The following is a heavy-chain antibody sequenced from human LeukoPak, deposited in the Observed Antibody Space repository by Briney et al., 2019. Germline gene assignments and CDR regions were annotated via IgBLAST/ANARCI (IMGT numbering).Heavy chain of an antibody. CDR2: INAGNGNT. D-gene: IGHD6-13*01. CDR3: AREEGIAAAANNWFDP. Sequence: ASVKVSCKASGYTFTSYAMHWVRQAPGQRLEWMGWINAGNGNTKYSQKFQGRVTITRDTSASTAYMELSSLRSEDTAVYYRAREEGIAAAANNWFDPWGQGTLVTVSS. J-gene: IGHJ5*02. V-gene: IGHV1-3*01. CDR1: GYTFTSYA.